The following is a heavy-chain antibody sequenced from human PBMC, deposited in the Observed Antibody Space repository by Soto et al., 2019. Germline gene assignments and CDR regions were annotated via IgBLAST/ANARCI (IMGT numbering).Heavy chain of an antibody. V-gene: IGHV1-69*12. CDR3: ARDNDRPQLGGNYYYILDV. Sequence: QVQLEQSGAEVKKPGSSVKVSCKASGGTFRNSAISWVRQAPGQGLEWMGGIMPIFRTSDYAQKFQGRVTITADESTSTAYMELSGLRSDDTAVYYCARDNDRPQLGGNYYYILDVWGHGTTVTVSS. CDR1: GGTFRNSA. J-gene: IGHJ6*02. D-gene: IGHD1-1*01. CDR2: IMPIFRTS.